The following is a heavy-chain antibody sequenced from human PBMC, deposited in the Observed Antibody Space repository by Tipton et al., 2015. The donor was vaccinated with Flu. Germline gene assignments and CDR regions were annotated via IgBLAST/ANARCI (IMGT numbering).Heavy chain of an antibody. CDR1: GFTFSSYT. D-gene: IGHD4-17*01. V-gene: IGHV3-21*01. J-gene: IGHJ5*02. Sequence: SLRLSCAASGFTFSSYTMNWVRQAPGKGLEWVSSISRSSSYIYYADSLKGRFTISRDNAKNSLYLQLNSLRVEDTAVYYCARDYGDPPRFAPWGQGTLVTVSS. CDR2: ISRSSSYI. CDR3: ARDYGDPPRFAP.